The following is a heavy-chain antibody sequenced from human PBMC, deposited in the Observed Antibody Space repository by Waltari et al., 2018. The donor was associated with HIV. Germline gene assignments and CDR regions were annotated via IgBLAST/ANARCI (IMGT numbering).Heavy chain of an antibody. CDR3: AHSSFVNSNYMEV. Sequence: QISLKESGPPLLEPTQTLTLTCTFSGFSLTTPGVGVGWIRQPPGKALEWLALIYWDDEKRYRSSLNKRLTITKDTSKTQVVLTLTNVDPMDTGTYYCAHSSFVNSNYMEVWGKGTTVVVSS. D-gene: IGHD1-1*01. CDR2: IYWDDEK. J-gene: IGHJ6*03. V-gene: IGHV2-5*02. CDR1: GFSLTTPGVG.